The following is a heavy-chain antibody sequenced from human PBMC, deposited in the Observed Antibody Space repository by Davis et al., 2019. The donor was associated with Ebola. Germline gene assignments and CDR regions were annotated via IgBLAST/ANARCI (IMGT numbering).Heavy chain of an antibody. D-gene: IGHD3-22*01. V-gene: IGHV3-53*05. Sequence: GESLKISCAASGSTLSGSAMNWVRQASGQGLEWVSVIQSGGGTYYADSVKGRFTISRDNSKNTLYLQMNSLRAEDTAVYFCARSSRVDNYDTNGYAIFDYWGQGTLVTVSS. CDR2: IQSGGGT. CDR1: GSTLSGSA. CDR3: ARSSRVDNYDTNGYAIFDY. J-gene: IGHJ4*02.